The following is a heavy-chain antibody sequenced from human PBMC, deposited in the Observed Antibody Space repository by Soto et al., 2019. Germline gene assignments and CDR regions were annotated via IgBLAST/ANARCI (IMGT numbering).Heavy chain of an antibody. Sequence: PGGSLRLSCAASGFTFSSYAMHWVRQAPGKGLEWVAVISYDGSNKYYADSVKGRFTISRDNSKNTLYLQMNSLRAEDTAVYYCARESVGVLRYRGWFDPWGQGTLVTVSS. V-gene: IGHV3-30-3*01. CDR1: GFTFSSYA. D-gene: IGHD3-9*01. CDR2: ISYDGSNK. CDR3: ARESVGVLRYRGWFDP. J-gene: IGHJ5*02.